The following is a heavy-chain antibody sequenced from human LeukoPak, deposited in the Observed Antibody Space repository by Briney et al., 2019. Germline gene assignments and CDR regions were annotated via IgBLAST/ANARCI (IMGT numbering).Heavy chain of an antibody. V-gene: IGHV3-30-3*01. Sequence: GGSLRLSCAASGFTFSSYAMHWVRQAPGKGLEWVAVISYDGSNKYYADSVKGRFTISRDNSKNTLYLQMNSLRAEDTAVYYCAREGTNSIAAAGTFGYGMDVWGQGTTVTVSS. D-gene: IGHD6-13*01. CDR3: AREGTNSIAAAGTFGYGMDV. CDR2: ISYDGSNK. CDR1: GFTFSSYA. J-gene: IGHJ6*02.